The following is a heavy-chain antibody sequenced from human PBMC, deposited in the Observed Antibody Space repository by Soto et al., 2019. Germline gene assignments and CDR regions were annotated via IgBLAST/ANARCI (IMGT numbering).Heavy chain of an antibody. J-gene: IGHJ6*02. CDR3: AKDLQAYGDYNYYYYGMDV. V-gene: IGHV3-30*18. D-gene: IGHD4-17*01. CDR2: ISYDGHNK. Sequence: QVQLVESGGGVVQPGGSLRLSCTASGFTFTTFGIHWVRQAPGKGLEWVALISYDGHNKYYSDPVKGRFTISRDNYKNTLSLQMNSLRAEDTAVYYCAKDLQAYGDYNYYYYGMDVWGQGTTVSVSS. CDR1: GFTFTTFG.